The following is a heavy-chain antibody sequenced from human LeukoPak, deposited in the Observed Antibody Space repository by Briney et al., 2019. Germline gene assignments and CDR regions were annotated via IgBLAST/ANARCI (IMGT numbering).Heavy chain of an antibody. CDR2: IIPIFGTA. V-gene: IGHV1-69*05. CDR1: GGTFSSYA. CDR3: ASSYGDYVNFDY. D-gene: IGHD4-17*01. Sequence: SVKVSCKASGGTFSSYAISWVRQAPGQGVEWMGGIIPIFGTANYAQKFQGRVTITTEESTSTAYMELSSLRSEDTAVYYCASSYGDYVNFDYWGQGTLVTVSS. J-gene: IGHJ4*02.